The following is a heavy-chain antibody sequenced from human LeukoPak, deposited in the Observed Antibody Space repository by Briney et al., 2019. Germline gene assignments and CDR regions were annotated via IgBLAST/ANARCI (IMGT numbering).Heavy chain of an antibody. J-gene: IGHJ4*02. CDR1: GYTFTGYY. CDR3: ARVPGPYATSRFDY. CDR2: IDPDSGGT. Sequence: ASVRVSCKTSGYTFTGYYLHWVRQAPGQGLEWVGRIDPDSGGTHYAQKFQVRVTVTRGTSITTVYMELSGLTSDDTAVYYCARVPGPYATSRFDYWGQGTLVTVSS. D-gene: IGHD2-2*01. V-gene: IGHV1-2*02.